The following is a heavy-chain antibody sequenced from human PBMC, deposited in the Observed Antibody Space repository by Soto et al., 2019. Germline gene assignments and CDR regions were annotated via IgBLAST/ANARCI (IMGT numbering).Heavy chain of an antibody. V-gene: IGHV3-33*01. J-gene: IGHJ5*02. CDR1: GFTFSSYG. D-gene: IGHD2-15*01. CDR2: IWYDGSNK. Sequence: PGGSLRLSCAASGFTFSSYGMHWVRQAPGKGLEWVAVIWYDGSNKYYADSVKDRFTISRDNSKNTLYLQMNSLRAEDTAVYYCARDVPMCSGGSCYARRSNWFDPWGQGTLVTVSS. CDR3: ARDVPMCSGGSCYARRSNWFDP.